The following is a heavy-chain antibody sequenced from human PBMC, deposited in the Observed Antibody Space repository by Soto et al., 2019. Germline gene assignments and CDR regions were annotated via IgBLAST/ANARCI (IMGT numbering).Heavy chain of an antibody. CDR2: ISAYNGNT. J-gene: IGHJ5*01. Sequence: ASVKVSCKASGYTFTSYGISWVRQAPGQGLEWMGWISAYNGNTNYAQKLQGRVTMTTDTSTSTAYMELRSLRSDDTAVYYCARVDCGGDCYPLGDWFDSWGQGTLVTVSS. D-gene: IGHD2-21*02. V-gene: IGHV1-18*04. CDR1: GYTFTSYG. CDR3: ARVDCGGDCYPLGDWFDS.